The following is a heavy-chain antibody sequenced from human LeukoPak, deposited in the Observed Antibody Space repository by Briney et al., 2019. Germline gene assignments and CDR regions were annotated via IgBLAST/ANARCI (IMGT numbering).Heavy chain of an antibody. D-gene: IGHD3-9*01. Sequence: ASVKVSCKASGYRFTDYYIHWVRQAPGQGLEWMGWINVNSGDTYHSQKFLDRVTMTGDTSINTAYMELSRLRSDDTAVFYCARSYYDVLTGNYMWLAPWGQGTLVTVSS. CDR2: INVNSGDT. V-gene: IGHV1-2*02. CDR3: ARSYYDVLTGNYMWLAP. CDR1: GYRFTDYY. J-gene: IGHJ5*02.